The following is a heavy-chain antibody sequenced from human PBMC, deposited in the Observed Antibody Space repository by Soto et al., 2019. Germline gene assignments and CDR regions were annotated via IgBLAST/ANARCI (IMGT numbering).Heavy chain of an antibody. V-gene: IGHV4-4*02. CDR2: IYHSGST. CDR3: AKGDSSSSTNY. CDR1: YGSISSSNL. J-gene: IGHJ4*02. Sequence: SETLSLTCSFSYGSISSSNLCICVRPPPGKGLEWIGEIYHSGSTNYNPSLKSRVTISVDKSKNQFSLKLSSVTAADTAVYYCAKGDSSSSTNYWGQGTLVTVSS. D-gene: IGHD6-6*01.